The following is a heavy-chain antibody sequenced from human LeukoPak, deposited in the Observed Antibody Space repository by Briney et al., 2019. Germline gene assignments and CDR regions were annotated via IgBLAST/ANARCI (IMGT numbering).Heavy chain of an antibody. Sequence: GSLRLSCAASGFTFSSYWMHWVRQAPGKGLVWVSRINSDGSSTSYADSVKGRFTISRDNAKNTLYLQMNSLRAEDTAVYYCARETYYYGSGTRPPPYNWFDPWGQGTLVTVSS. V-gene: IGHV3-74*01. D-gene: IGHD3-10*01. CDR2: INSDGSST. J-gene: IGHJ5*02. CDR3: ARETYYYGSGTRPPPYNWFDP. CDR1: GFTFSSYW.